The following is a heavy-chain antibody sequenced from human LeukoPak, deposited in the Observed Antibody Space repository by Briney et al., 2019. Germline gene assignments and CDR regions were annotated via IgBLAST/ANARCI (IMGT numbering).Heavy chain of an antibody. CDR1: GFTFSTYA. Sequence: GGSLRLSCAASGFTFSTYAMTWVRQAPGKGLVWVSLISGDGSTTIYADSVKGRFTISRDNAKNTLFLQMNSLRAEDTAVYYCAKRSKGGDSTGYYYYFDLWGRGTLVTVSS. CDR2: ISGDGSTT. J-gene: IGHJ2*01. D-gene: IGHD3-22*01. CDR3: AKRSKGGDSTGYYYYFDL. V-gene: IGHV3-74*01.